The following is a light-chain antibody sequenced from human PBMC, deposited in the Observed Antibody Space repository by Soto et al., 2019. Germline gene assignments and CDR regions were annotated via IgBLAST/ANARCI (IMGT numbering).Light chain of an antibody. J-gene: IGKJ2*01. CDR3: QLYCRSPPYT. Sequence: ELVLTQSPGTLSLSPGERATLSSRASQSFSSSYLAWYHQKPGQAPRPLIYVASSRATGIPHRFSGSGSGKDITLTISRLESEDFAGHYRQLYCRSPPYTYGQGNKQQTK. CDR2: VAS. CDR1: QSFSSSY. V-gene: IGKV3-20*01.